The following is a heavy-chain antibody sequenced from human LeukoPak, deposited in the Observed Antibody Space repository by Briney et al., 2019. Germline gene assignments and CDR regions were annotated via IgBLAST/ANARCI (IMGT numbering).Heavy chain of an antibody. CDR1: GYTFTSYG. D-gene: IGHD6-13*01. Sequence: GGSVKVSCKASGYTFTSYGISWVRQAPGQGLEWMGWISAYNGNTNYAQKLQGRVTMTTDTSTSTAYMELSSLRSEDTAVYYCARGLEPSSSWYYYYYMDVWGKGTTVTISS. J-gene: IGHJ6*03. V-gene: IGHV1-18*01. CDR2: ISAYNGNT. CDR3: ARGLEPSSSWYYYYYMDV.